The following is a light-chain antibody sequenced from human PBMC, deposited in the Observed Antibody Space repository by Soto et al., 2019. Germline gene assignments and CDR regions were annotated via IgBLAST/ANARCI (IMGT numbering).Light chain of an antibody. Sequence: NFMLTQPHSVXXXHGKTVTISCTRSSGGIASNYVQWYQQRPASAPTTVIYEHNQRPSGVPDRFSGSTDGSSNSASLTISGLQTEDEADYYCQSYDSSTVIFGGGTKLTVL. CDR1: SGGIASNY. CDR2: EHN. CDR3: QSYDSSTVI. V-gene: IGLV6-57*04. J-gene: IGLJ2*01.